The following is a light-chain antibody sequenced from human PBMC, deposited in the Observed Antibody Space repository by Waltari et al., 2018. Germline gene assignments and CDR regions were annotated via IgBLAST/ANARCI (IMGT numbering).Light chain of an antibody. CDR2: GAS. Sequence: DIQMTQSPPSLSASVGDRVTITCRASHGISNLLAWYQQKPGKVPKLLIYGASILQSGVPSRFSGSGSGTDFTLTISSLQPEDVATYYCQRYQSAPYTFGQGTKLEIK. CDR1: HGISNL. V-gene: IGKV1-27*01. CDR3: QRYQSAPYT. J-gene: IGKJ2*01.